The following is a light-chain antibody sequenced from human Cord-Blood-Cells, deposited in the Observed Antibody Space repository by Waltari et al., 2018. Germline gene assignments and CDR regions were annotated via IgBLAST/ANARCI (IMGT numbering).Light chain of an antibody. V-gene: IGLV2-14*01. Sequence: QSALTQPASVSGSPGQSITISCTGTSSAVGGYTYVSWYQQHPGKAPKLMIYDVSNRPSGVSNRFSGSKSGNTASLTISGLQAEDEADYYCSSYTSSSTLEFGGGTKLTVL. CDR3: SSYTSSSTLE. CDR1: SSAVGGYTY. CDR2: DVS. J-gene: IGLJ3*02.